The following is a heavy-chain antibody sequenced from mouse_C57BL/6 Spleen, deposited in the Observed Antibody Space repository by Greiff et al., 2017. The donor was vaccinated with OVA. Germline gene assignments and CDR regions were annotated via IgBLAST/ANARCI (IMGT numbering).Heavy chain of an antibody. Sequence: QVQLKQSGAELARPGASVKMSCKASGYTFTTYPMHWVKQRHGQGLEWIGYINPSSGYTKYNEKFKGKATLTVDKSSSTAYLQLSSLTSEDSAVYYCGGNSDWYVDDWGTGTTVTVSS. CDR3: GGNSDWYVDD. J-gene: IGHJ1*03. CDR2: INPSSGYT. CDR1: GYTFTTYP. V-gene: IGHV1-4*01.